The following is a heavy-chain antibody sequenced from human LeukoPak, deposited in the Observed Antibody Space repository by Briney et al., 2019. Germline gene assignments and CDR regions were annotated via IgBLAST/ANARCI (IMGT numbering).Heavy chain of an antibody. D-gene: IGHD3-22*01. J-gene: IGHJ4*02. CDR2: IYHRGST. CDR1: GGSISSNDW. V-gene: IGHV4-4*02. CDR3: ARDGYFYDSSIYSYLDS. Sequence: KPSGTLSLTCAVSGGSISSNDWWSWVRQPPGKGLEWIGEIYHRGSTNYNPSLKSRVTMSVDKSKNQFSLNLSSVTAADTAVYYCARDGYFYDSSIYSYLDSWGQGTLVTVSS.